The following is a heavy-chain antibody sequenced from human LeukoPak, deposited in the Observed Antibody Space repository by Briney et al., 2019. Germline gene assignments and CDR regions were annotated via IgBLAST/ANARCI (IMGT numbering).Heavy chain of an antibody. V-gene: IGHV3-53*05. CDR1: GFTVSSNY. CDR2: IYSGGST. Sequence: GGSLRLSCAASGFTVSSNYMSWVRQAPGKGLEWVSVIYSGGSTYYADSVKGRFTISRDNSKNTLYLQMNSLRAEDTAVYYCARMRYSSGDDYWGQGTLVTVSS. CDR3: ARMRYSSGDDY. D-gene: IGHD6-19*01. J-gene: IGHJ4*02.